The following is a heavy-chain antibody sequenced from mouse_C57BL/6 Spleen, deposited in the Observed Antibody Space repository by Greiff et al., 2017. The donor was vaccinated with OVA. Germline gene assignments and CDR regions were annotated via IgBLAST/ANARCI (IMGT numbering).Heavy chain of an antibody. CDR3: ARGGTTVPPYAMDY. Sequence: EVQLQQSGPELVKPGASVKISCKASGYTFTDYYMNWVKQSHGKSLEWIGDINPNNGGTSYNQKFKGKATLTVDKSSSTAYMELRSLTSEDSAVYYCARGGTTVPPYAMDYWGQGTSVTVSS. CDR2: INPNNGGT. D-gene: IGHD1-1*01. CDR1: GYTFTDYY. J-gene: IGHJ4*01. V-gene: IGHV1-26*01.